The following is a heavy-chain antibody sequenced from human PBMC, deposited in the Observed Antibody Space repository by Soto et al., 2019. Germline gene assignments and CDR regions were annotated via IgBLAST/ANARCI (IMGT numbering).Heavy chain of an antibody. CDR3: ARWVVVVTGTSSKYYYGIDV. CDR2: IYTSGST. CDR1: GGSINSYY. J-gene: IGHJ6*02. Sequence: SETLSLTCTVSGGSINSYYWSWIRQPAGKGLGWIGRIYTSGSTNYNPSLKSRVTMSVDTSKNQFSLKLSSVTAADTAVYYCARWVVVVTGTSSKYYYGIDVWGQGTTVTVSS. D-gene: IGHD2-21*02. V-gene: IGHV4-4*07.